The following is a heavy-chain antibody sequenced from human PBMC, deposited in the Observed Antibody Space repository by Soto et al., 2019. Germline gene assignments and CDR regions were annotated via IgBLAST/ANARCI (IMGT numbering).Heavy chain of an antibody. CDR2: IIPIFGTA. Sequence: SVKVSCKASGGTFSSYAISWVRQAPGQGLEWMGGIIPIFGTANYAQKFQGRATITADESTSTAYMELSSLRSEDTAVYYCATALRFLMTTHTRLKPFDPWGQGTLVTVSS. CDR1: GGTFSSYA. CDR3: ATALRFLMTTHTRLKPFDP. D-gene: IGHD3-3*01. J-gene: IGHJ5*02. V-gene: IGHV1-69*13.